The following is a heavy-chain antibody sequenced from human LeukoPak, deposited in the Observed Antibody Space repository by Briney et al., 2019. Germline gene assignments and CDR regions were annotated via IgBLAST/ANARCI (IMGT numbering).Heavy chain of an antibody. V-gene: IGHV3-21*01. CDR3: ARDKVGYSSSSGLADY. J-gene: IGHJ4*02. Sequence: GRSLRLSCAASGFTFSSYSMNWVRQAPGKGLEWVSSISSSSSYIYYADSVKGPFTISRDNDKTSLYLQMSSLRAEDTAEYYRARDKVGYSSSSGLADYWGQGTLVTVSS. CDR1: GFTFSSYS. CDR2: ISSSSSYI. D-gene: IGHD6-6*01.